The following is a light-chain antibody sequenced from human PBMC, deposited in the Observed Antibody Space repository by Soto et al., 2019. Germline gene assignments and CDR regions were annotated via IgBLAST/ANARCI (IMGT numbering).Light chain of an antibody. Sequence: EIVMTQSPATLSVSPGERATLSCRAIQNINNNLAWYQQKPGQGPRLLIYGASSRATGIPARFSGSGSGTGFTLTISSLQSEDFSIYYCQQYNNWPLNFGGGTKVEIK. J-gene: IGKJ4*01. CDR1: QNINNN. V-gene: IGKV3-15*01. CDR3: QQYNNWPLN. CDR2: GAS.